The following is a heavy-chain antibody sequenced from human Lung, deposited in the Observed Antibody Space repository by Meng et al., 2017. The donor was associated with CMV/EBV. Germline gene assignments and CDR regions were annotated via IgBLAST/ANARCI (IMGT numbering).Heavy chain of an antibody. CDR2: IGAPADT. Sequence: SCAASGFTFSTYAMSWVRQRAGKGLEWVSSIGAPADTHYPDSVKGRFTISREDAKNSLYLQLNSLRAEDTAVYYCARGVRSNSMIVESYYFDSWGHGTXV. J-gene: IGHJ4*01. CDR3: ARGVRSNSMIVESYYFDS. D-gene: IGHD3-22*01. CDR1: GFTFSTYA. V-gene: IGHV3-13*01.